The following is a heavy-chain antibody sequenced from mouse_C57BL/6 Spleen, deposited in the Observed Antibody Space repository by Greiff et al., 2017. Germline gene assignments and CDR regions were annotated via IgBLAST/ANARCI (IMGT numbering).Heavy chain of an antibody. CDR3: ATVGRYYYAMDY. CDR2: IDPEDGET. V-gene: IGHV14-2*01. Sequence: EVQLQQSGAELVKPGASVKLSCTASSFNIKDYYMHWVKQRTEQGLEWIGRIDPEDGETKYAPTFQGKATITADTSSNTAYLQLSSLTSEDTAVYYCATVGRYYYAMDYWGQGTSVTVSS. CDR1: SFNIKDYY. J-gene: IGHJ4*01. D-gene: IGHD1-1*02.